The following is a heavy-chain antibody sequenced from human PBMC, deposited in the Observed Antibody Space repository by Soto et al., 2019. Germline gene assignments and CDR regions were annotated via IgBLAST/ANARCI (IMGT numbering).Heavy chain of an antibody. V-gene: IGHV3-33*01. J-gene: IGHJ6*02. D-gene: IGHD3-10*01. Sequence: GGSLRLSCAASGFTFSSYGMHWVRQAPGKGLEWVAVIWYDGSNKYYADSVKGRFTISRDNSKNTLYLQMNSLRAEDTAVYYCARARRFGACYYYYGMDVWGQGTTVTVSS. CDR1: GFTFSSYG. CDR3: ARARRFGACYYYYGMDV. CDR2: IWYDGSNK.